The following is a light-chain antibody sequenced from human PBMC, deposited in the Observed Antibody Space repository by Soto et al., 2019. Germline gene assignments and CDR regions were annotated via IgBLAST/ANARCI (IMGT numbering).Light chain of an antibody. Sequence: EIVMTQSPATMSVSPGERATFSCRASQSVSSNLAWYQQKPGQAPRLLIYGASIRATGIPARFSGSGSGTEFTLTISSLQPDDFATYYCQQYNGYSTWTFGQGTKVDIK. V-gene: IGKV3-15*01. CDR3: QQYNGYSTWT. CDR1: QSVSSN. J-gene: IGKJ1*01. CDR2: GAS.